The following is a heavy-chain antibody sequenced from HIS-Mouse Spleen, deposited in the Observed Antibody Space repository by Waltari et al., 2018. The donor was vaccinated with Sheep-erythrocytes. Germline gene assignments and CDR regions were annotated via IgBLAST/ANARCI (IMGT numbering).Heavy chain of an antibody. V-gene: IGHV3-33*06. CDR3: AKASTATVVSHYFDY. CDR2: IWYDGSNK. Sequence: VQLVESVGGVVQPGRSLRFSCAASGFTFSTYGLHWVRQAPGKGLEWVAVIWYDGSNKYYADSVKGRFTISRDNSKNTLYLQMNSLRAEDTAVYYCAKASTATVVSHYFDYWGQGTLVTVSS. D-gene: IGHD4-17*01. J-gene: IGHJ4*02. CDR1: GFTFSTYG.